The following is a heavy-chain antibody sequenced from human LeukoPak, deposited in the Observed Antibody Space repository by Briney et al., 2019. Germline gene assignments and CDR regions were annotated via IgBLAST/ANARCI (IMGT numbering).Heavy chain of an antibody. CDR2: ISAYNGNT. CDR3: AREPTAMVSLNWFDP. J-gene: IGHJ5*02. Sequence: GASVKVSCKASGYTFTNYGITWVRQAPGQGLEWMGWISAYNGNTNYGQRFQDRVIMTTDTSATTAYMELRSLKSDDTAVYYCAREPTAMVSLNWFDPWGQGTLVTVSS. CDR1: GYTFTNYG. D-gene: IGHD2-2*01. V-gene: IGHV1-18*01.